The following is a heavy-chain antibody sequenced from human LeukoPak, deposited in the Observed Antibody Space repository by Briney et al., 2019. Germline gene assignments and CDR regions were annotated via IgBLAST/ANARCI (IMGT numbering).Heavy chain of an antibody. CDR3: ARGPVHCSSTSCYTQGRDHTLYP. CDR2: IIPIFGTA. Sequence: AASVKVSCKASGGTFSSYAISWVRQAPGQGLEWIGGIIPIFGTANYAQKFQGRVTITADESTSTAYMELSSLRSEDTAVYYCARGPVHCSSTSCYTQGRDHTLYPWGQGTLVTVSS. CDR1: GGTFSSYA. V-gene: IGHV1-69*13. J-gene: IGHJ5*02. D-gene: IGHD2-2*02.